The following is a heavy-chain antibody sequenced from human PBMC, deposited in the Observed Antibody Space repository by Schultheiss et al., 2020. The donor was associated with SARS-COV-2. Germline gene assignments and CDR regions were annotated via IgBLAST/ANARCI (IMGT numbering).Heavy chain of an antibody. CDR3: ARYSSGWYSNYYYYGMDV. CDR2: ISYDGSNK. D-gene: IGHD6-19*01. V-gene: IGHV3-30*10. J-gene: IGHJ6*02. CDR1: GFTFSSYA. Sequence: GESLKISCAASGFTFSSYAMHWVRQAPGKGLEWVAVISYDGSNKYYTDSVKGRFTISRDNSKNTLYLQMNSLRAEDTAVYYCARYSSGWYSNYYYYGMDVWGQGTTVTVSS.